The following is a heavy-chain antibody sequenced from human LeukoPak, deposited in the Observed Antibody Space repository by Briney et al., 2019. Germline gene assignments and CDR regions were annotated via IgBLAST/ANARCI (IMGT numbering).Heavy chain of an antibody. CDR1: GGSISSYY. J-gene: IGHJ6*02. CDR3: ARSDSYYYYGMDV. V-gene: IGHV4-59*08. Sequence: SETPSLTCTVSGGSISSYYWSWIRQPPGKGLEWIGYIYYSGSTNYNPSLKSRVTISVDTSKNQFSLKLSSVTAADTAVYYCARSDSYYYYGMDVWGQGTTVTVSS. CDR2: IYYSGST.